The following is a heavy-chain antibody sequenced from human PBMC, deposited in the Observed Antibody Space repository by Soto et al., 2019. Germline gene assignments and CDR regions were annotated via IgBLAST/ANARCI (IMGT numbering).Heavy chain of an antibody. CDR1: AGSISSGGYY. D-gene: IGHD3-16*01. J-gene: IGHJ4*02. Sequence: QAQLQESGPGLVKPSQTLSLTCTVSAGSISSGGYYSSWIRQHPGKVLEWIGNIYYSGSTYYNPSLNGGVTISVDTSKNQFSLKLSSVTAADTAVYYCAGDTLGTPFGYFNYWGQGTLVNVSS. CDR2: IYYSGST. V-gene: IGHV4-31*03. CDR3: AGDTLGTPFGYFNY.